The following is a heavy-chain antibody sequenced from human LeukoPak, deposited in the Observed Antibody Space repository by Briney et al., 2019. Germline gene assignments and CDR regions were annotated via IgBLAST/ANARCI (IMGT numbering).Heavy chain of an antibody. Sequence: GGSLRLSCAASGFIFSNYGMHRVRQTPGMGLEWVTFIKSDGSEKDYADSVKGRFTISRDNSKSTLYLQMNSLRADDMALYHCVKEVSFGEVGGDIWGQGTLVTVSS. CDR3: VKEVSFGEVGGDI. V-gene: IGHV3-30*02. D-gene: IGHD3-16*01. CDR1: GFIFSNYG. J-gene: IGHJ4*02. CDR2: IKSDGSEK.